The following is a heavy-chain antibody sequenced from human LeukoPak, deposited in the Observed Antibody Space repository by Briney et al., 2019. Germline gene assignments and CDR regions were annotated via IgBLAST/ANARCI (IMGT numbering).Heavy chain of an antibody. J-gene: IGHJ4*02. CDR3: ARETGSAVGSTDFDY. Sequence: GGSLRLSCVASGFPFSSYAIHWVRQAPGKGLEWVAVISYDGSNKYYADSVKGRFTISRDNSKNTLYLQMNSLRAEDTAVYYCARETGSAVGSTDFDYWGQGTLVTVSS. V-gene: IGHV3-30-3*01. CDR2: ISYDGSNK. CDR1: GFPFSSYA. D-gene: IGHD4-17*01.